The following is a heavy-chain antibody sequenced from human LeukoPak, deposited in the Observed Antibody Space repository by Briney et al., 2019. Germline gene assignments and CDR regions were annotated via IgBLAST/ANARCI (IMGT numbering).Heavy chain of an antibody. J-gene: IGHJ6*02. CDR3: ARRPVATNYYYGMDV. CDR2: IDPSDSYT. CDR1: GYIFTTYY. V-gene: IGHV5-10-1*01. Sequence: GESLMISCQGSGYIFTTYYITWVRQLPGKGLEWMGRIDPSDSYTNYSPSFQGHVTISSDQSISTAYLQWSSLKASDTAIYYCARRPVATNYYYGMDVWGQGTTVTVSS. D-gene: IGHD2-2*01.